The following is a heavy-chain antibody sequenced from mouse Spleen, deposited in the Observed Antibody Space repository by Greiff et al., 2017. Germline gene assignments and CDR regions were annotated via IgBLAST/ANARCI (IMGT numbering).Heavy chain of an antibody. CDR2: IWSGGST. Sequence: QVQLKESGPGLVQPSQSLSITCTVSGFSLTSYGVHWVRQSPGKGLEWLGVIWSGGSTDYNAAFISRLSISKDNSKSQVFFKMNSLQADDTAIYYCARKGDYGHYAMDYWGQGTSVTVSS. CDR3: ARKGDYGHYAMDY. J-gene: IGHJ4*01. D-gene: IGHD2-4*01. V-gene: IGHV2-2*01. CDR1: GFSLTSYG.